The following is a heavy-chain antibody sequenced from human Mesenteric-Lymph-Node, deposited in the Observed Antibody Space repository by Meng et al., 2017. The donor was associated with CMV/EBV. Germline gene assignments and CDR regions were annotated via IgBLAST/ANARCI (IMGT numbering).Heavy chain of an antibody. CDR1: GFTFSSYS. CDR2: ISSSSSYI. J-gene: IGHJ6*02. D-gene: IGHD1-26*01. Sequence: GESLKISCAASGFTFSSYSMNWVRQAPGKGLEWVSSISSSSSYIYYADSVKGRFTISRDNAKNSLYLQMNSLRAEDTAVYYCARDLGGSYSNYYYGMDVWGQGTTVTVSS. V-gene: IGHV3-21*01. CDR3: ARDLGGSYSNYYYGMDV.